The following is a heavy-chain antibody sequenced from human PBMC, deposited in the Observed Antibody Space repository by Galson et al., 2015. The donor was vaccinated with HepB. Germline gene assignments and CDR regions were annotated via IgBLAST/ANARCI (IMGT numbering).Heavy chain of an antibody. D-gene: IGHD2-15*01. CDR2: ISGAGGST. V-gene: IGHV3-23*01. CDR3: AKGSSGGSSSEIDY. J-gene: IGHJ4*02. Sequence: SLRLSCAASGFTFSSYAMNWVRQAPGTGLEWVSGISGAGGSTYYADSVKGRFTISRDNSKNTLYPQMNSLRAEDTALYFCAKGSSGGSSSEIDYWGQGTLVTVSS. CDR1: GFTFSSYA.